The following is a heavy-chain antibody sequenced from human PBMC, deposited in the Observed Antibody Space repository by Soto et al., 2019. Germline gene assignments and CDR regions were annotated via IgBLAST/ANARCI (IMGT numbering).Heavy chain of an antibody. CDR3: ATPHRRDSHGTPYPYDNWFDP. J-gene: IGHJ5*02. Sequence: GASVKVSCKASGYTFTGYYMHWVRQAPGQGLEWMGWINPNSGGANYAQKFQGRVTMTRDTSISTAYMELSRLRSDDTAVYYCATPHRRDSHGTPYPYDNWFDPWGQGTLVTSPQ. V-gene: IGHV1-2*02. D-gene: IGHD5-18*01. CDR1: GYTFTGYY. CDR2: INPNSGGA.